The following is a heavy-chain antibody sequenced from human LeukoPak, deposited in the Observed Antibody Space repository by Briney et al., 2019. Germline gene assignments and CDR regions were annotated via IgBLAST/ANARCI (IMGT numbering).Heavy chain of an antibody. J-gene: IGHJ4*02. CDR3: ARVESYYDSSGPAGY. D-gene: IGHD3-22*01. V-gene: IGHV1-18*01. CDR1: GYTFTSYG. Sequence: GASVKVSCKASGYTFTSYGISWLRQAPGQGLEWMGLISAYNGNTNYAQRLQGRVTMTTDTSTSTAYMELRSLRSDDTAVYYCARVESYYDSSGPAGYWGQGTLVTVSS. CDR2: ISAYNGNT.